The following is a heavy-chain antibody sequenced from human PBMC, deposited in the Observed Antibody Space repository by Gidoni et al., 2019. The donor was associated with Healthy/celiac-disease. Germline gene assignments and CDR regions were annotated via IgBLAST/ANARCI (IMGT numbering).Heavy chain of an antibody. Sequence: EVQLVQSGAEVKRPGEALKISCEGSGYSFPSYGSGWVRQLPGKGLEWTGISYPGDYATRYRPSFQGQVTNSADKSLSTGYLQWGRPKDSDTAIYYCARLAASPSGAFDIWGQGTMVTVSS. CDR2: SYPGDYAT. D-gene: IGHD6-13*01. V-gene: IGHV5-51*03. J-gene: IGHJ3*02. CDR1: GYSFPSYG. CDR3: ARLAASPSGAFDI.